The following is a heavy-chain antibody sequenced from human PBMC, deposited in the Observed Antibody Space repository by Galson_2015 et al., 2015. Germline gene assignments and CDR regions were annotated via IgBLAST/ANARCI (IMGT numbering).Heavy chain of an antibody. D-gene: IGHD5-18*01. J-gene: IGHJ5*02. CDR3: ARGDRGYFWFDP. CDR2: INHSGST. V-gene: IGHV4-34*01. Sequence: SETLSLTCAVYGGSFSGYYWSWIRQPPGKGLEWIGEINHSGSTNYNPSLKSRVTISVDTSKNQFSLKLSSVTAADTAVYYCARGDRGYFWFDPWGQGTLVTVSS. CDR1: GGSFSGYY.